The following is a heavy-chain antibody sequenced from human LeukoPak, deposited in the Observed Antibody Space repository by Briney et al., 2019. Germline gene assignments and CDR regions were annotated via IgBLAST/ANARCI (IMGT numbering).Heavy chain of an antibody. CDR3: ARAVRPWAFDI. Sequence: SGGSLRLSCAASGFTFSDYAMSWVRQAPGKGLEWVSSISSSSSYIYYADSVKGRFTISRDNAKNSLYLQMNSLRAEDTAVYYCARAVRPWAFDIWGQGTMVTVSS. V-gene: IGHV3-21*01. CDR2: ISSSSSYI. CDR1: GFTFSDYA. D-gene: IGHD1-1*01. J-gene: IGHJ3*02.